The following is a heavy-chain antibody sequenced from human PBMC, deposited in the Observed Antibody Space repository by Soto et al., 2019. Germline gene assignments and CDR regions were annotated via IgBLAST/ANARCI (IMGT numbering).Heavy chain of an antibody. J-gene: IGHJ4*02. D-gene: IGHD5-12*01. Sequence: SSETPSLTSAVYGWSFSGYYLSWLRPPPGKGLEWIGEINHSGSTNYNPSLKSRVTISVDTSKNQFSLKLSSVTAADTAVYYCARGGHPLLATTRPDLDYRGQGTLVTVSS. CDR2: INHSGST. V-gene: IGHV4-34*01. CDR1: GWSFSGYY. CDR3: ARGGHPLLATTRPDLDY.